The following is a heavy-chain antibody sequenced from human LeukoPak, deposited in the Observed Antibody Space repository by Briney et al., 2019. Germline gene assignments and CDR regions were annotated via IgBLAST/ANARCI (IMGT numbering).Heavy chain of an antibody. Sequence: ASVKVSCKASGYTFTSYYMHWVRQAPGQGLEWMGIINPSGGSTNYAQKFQGRVTITADKSTSTAYMELSSLRSEDAAVYYCARDADPYRPFIAAAGFLYWGQGTLVTVSS. V-gene: IGHV1-46*01. J-gene: IGHJ4*02. CDR1: GYTFTSYY. D-gene: IGHD6-13*01. CDR3: ARDADPYRPFIAAAGFLY. CDR2: INPSGGST.